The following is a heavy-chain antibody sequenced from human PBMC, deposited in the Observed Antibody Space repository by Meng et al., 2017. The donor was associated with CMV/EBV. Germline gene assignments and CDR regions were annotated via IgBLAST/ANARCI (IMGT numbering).Heavy chain of an antibody. J-gene: IGHJ4*02. CDR1: GYTITSYG. CDR2: ISAYNGNT. Sequence: ELVQFGAEVKKPGAAVKFSCKASGYTITSYGISWVRQATGQGLEWMGWISAYNGNTNYEQKLQGRVTMTTDTSTSAAYMELRSLRSDDTAVYYCARAWVGEEYYFDYWGQGTLVTVSS. CDR3: ARAWVGEEYYFDY. D-gene: IGHD3-10*01. V-gene: IGHV1-18*01.